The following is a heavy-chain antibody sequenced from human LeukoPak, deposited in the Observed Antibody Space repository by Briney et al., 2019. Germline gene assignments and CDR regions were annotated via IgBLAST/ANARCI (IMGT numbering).Heavy chain of an antibody. CDR1: GYTFTSYY. Sequence: ASVKGSCKASGYTFTSYYFHWVRRAPGQGLEWMGIISPTGGRTTYAQQFQGRVTLTRDTSTSTVYMELSSLRSEDTAMYYCARSGSSCVDYWGQGTLVTVSS. CDR3: ARSGSSCVDY. V-gene: IGHV1-46*01. D-gene: IGHD6-13*01. J-gene: IGHJ4*02. CDR2: ISPTGGRT.